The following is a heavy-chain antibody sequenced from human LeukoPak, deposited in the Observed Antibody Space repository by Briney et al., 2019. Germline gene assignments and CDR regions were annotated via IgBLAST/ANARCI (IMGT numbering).Heavy chain of an antibody. CDR3: ARHGVYGDRADY. J-gene: IGHJ4*02. CDR2: IYDSGST. Sequence: ASETLSLTCTVSGGSISSYYWSWIRQPPGKGLEWIGYIYDSGSTNYNPSLKSRVTISVDTSKNQFSLKLSSVTAADTAVYYCARHGVYGDRADYWGQGTLVTVS. CDR1: GGSISSYY. V-gene: IGHV4-59*08. D-gene: IGHD4-17*01.